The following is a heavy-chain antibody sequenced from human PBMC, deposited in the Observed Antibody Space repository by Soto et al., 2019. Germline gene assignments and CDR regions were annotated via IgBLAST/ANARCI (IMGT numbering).Heavy chain of an antibody. CDR1: GGSISSYY. CDR2: IYYSGST. D-gene: IGHD3-22*01. V-gene: IGHV4-59*01. Sequence: SGTLSLTCTVSGGSISSYYWSWIRQPPGKGLEWIGYIYYSGSTNYNPSLKSRVTISVDTSKNQFSLKLSSVTAADTAVYYCARVYYYDSSGYYYLNWFGPWGQGTLVTVPS. J-gene: IGHJ5*02. CDR3: ARVYYYDSSGYYYLNWFGP.